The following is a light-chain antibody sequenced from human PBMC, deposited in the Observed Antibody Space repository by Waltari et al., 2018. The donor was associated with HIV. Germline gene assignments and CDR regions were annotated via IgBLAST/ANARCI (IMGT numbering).Light chain of an antibody. V-gene: IGLV1-44*01. Sequence: QSVLTQPPSASGTPGQRVTISCSGSSSNIGNNNVNWYQQLPGTAPKLLIYSTNQRSSGVPDRFSGSKSGTSASLAISGLQSEDEADYYCAAWDDSLNGHVVFGGGTILTVL. CDR1: SSNIGNNN. J-gene: IGLJ2*01. CDR3: AAWDDSLNGHVV. CDR2: STN.